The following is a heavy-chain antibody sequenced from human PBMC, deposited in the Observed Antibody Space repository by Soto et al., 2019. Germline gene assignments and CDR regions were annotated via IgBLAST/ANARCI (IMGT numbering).Heavy chain of an antibody. D-gene: IGHD6-6*01. J-gene: IGHJ6*02. Sequence: GHAMVIPTQTLTIARPFSGFSLSTSGMCVIWIRQPLGKALEWLAHIDWDDDKYYSTSLKTRLTISKDTSKNQVVLTMTNMDPVDTATYYCARMGARDYYYFGMDGWGQGNTFTVSS. CDR3: ARMGARDYYYFGMDG. V-gene: IGHV2-70*01. CDR1: GFSLSTSGMC. CDR2: IDWDDDK.